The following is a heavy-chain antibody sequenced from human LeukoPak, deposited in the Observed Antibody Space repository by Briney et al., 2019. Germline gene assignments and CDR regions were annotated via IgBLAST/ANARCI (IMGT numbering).Heavy chain of an antibody. V-gene: IGHV5-51*01. CDR3: ASGYCSSASCQEWFDP. D-gene: IGHD2-2*03. Sequence: GESLKISFRGSGYNFNDYWIGWVRQMPGKGLEWMGIIYPGDSDTRYSPSFQGQVIISADKSIRTAYLQWSSLKASDTAMYYCASGYCSSASCQEWFDPWGQGTLVTVSS. J-gene: IGHJ5*02. CDR2: IYPGDSDT. CDR1: GYNFNDYW.